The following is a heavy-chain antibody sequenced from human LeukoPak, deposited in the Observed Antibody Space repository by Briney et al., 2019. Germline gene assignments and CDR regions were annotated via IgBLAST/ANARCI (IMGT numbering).Heavy chain of an antibody. Sequence: GGSLRLSCTVSGFTVSNSMSWVRQAPGKGLEWVSFIYSDNTHYSDSVKGRFTISRNNSKNTLYLQMNSLRAEDTAVYYCARRAGAYSHPYDYWGQGTLVTVSS. D-gene: IGHD4/OR15-4a*01. CDR3: ARRAGAYSHPYDY. V-gene: IGHV3-53*01. CDR2: IYSDNT. CDR1: GFTVSNS. J-gene: IGHJ4*02.